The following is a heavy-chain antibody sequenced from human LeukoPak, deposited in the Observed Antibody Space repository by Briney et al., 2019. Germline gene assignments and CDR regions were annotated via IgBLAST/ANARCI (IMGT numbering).Heavy chain of an antibody. D-gene: IGHD3-3*01. V-gene: IGHV3-15*01. Sequence: SGGSLRLSCAASGFTFSNAWMSWVRQAPGKGLEWVGRIKTKADGGTADYAAPVKGRFTISRDDSKNMMSLQLNSVKTEDAAVYYCATEIGSGYRMYYFAYWGQGTLVTVSS. CDR3: ATEIGSGYRMYYFAY. CDR2: IKTKADGGTA. J-gene: IGHJ4*02. CDR1: GFTFSNAW.